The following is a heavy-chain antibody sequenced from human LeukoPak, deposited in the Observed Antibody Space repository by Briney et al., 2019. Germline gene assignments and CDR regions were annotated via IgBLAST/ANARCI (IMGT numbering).Heavy chain of an antibody. D-gene: IGHD3-22*01. CDR2: IYSGGTT. Sequence: GESLKISCAASGFTVSNNYMSWVRQAPGKGLEWVSIIYSGGTTYYADSVKGRFTISRDNSKNTLFLQMNSLRAEDTAVYYCTKGDITMIPDWGQGTLVTVSS. CDR3: TKGDITMIPD. J-gene: IGHJ4*02. V-gene: IGHV3-53*01. CDR1: GFTVSNNY.